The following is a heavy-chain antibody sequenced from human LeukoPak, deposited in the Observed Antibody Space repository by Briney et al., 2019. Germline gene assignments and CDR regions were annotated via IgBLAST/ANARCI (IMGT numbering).Heavy chain of an antibody. V-gene: IGHV4-39*01. CDR3: ASFRGGRDYYDSSGYSLFDY. J-gene: IGHJ4*02. CDR1: GGSISSSSYY. D-gene: IGHD3-22*01. Sequence: SETLSLTCTVSGGSISSSSYYWGWIRQPPGKGLEWIGSIYYSGSTYYNPSLKSRVTISVDTSKNQFSLKLSSVTAADTAVYYCASFRGGRDYYDSSGYSLFDYWGQGTLVTVSS. CDR2: IYYSGST.